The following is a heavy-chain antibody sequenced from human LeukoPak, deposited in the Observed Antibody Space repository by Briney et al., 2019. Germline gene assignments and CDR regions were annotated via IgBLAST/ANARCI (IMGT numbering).Heavy chain of an antibody. J-gene: IGHJ3*01. CDR1: GFTFSTYH. CDR3: ARDSDYYDSRAYADAFDV. V-gene: IGHV3-21*01. Sequence: PGGSLRLSCAASGFTFSTYHMNWVRQAPGKGLEWVSSISSSLSYIYYADSVKGRFTISRDNAKNSLSLQMNSLRAEDTAVYYCARDSDYYDSRAYADAFDVWGQGTMVTVSS. D-gene: IGHD3-22*01. CDR2: ISSSLSYI.